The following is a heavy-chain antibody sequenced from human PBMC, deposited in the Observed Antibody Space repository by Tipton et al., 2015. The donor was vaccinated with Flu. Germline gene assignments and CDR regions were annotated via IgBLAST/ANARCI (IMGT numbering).Heavy chain of an antibody. D-gene: IGHD3-22*01. Sequence: SLRLSCAASGFTFDDYAMHWVRQAPGKGLEWVSGISWNSGSIGYADSVKGRFTISRDNAKNSLYLQMNSLRAEDTALYYCAKEHYYDSSGYQNWFDPWGQGTLVTVSS. CDR3: AKEHYYDSSGYQNWFDP. J-gene: IGHJ5*02. V-gene: IGHV3-9*01. CDR2: ISWNSGSI. CDR1: GFTFDDYA.